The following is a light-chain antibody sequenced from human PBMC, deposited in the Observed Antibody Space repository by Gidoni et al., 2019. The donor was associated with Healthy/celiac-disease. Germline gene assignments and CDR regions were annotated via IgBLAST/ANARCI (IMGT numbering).Light chain of an antibody. V-gene: IGKV1-12*01. Sequence: DIPMTHSPSSVSASVGDRVTITCRSSQNIITWLAWSQQKPGKAPKFLIYGASTLHGGVPSRFSGGGSGTEFTLTISSLQPEDFATYYCQQANIFPITFGQXTRLEL. CDR2: GAS. J-gene: IGKJ5*01. CDR3: QQANIFPIT. CDR1: QNIITW.